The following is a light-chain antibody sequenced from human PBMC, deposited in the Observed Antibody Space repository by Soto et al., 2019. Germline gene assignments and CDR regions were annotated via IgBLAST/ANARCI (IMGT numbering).Light chain of an antibody. J-gene: IGKJ1*01. CDR2: GAF. CDR3: QQRYSWLRV. CDR1: QSVSNRY. Sequence: GLTQSPGTVSLSPEQRATLHCRASQSVSNRYLAWYQLKPGQAPRLLIYGAFKRATGIPARFTGSGSGTDFTLTISSLEPEDFAVYYCQQRYSWLRVFGQGTKVDI. V-gene: IGKV3D-20*02.